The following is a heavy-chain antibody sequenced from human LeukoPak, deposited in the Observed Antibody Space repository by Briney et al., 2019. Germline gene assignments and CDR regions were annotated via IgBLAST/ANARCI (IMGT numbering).Heavy chain of an antibody. CDR2: ISSSSSYI. CDR1: GFTFSDYS. CDR3: ARGYCSSTSCYKNWFDP. V-gene: IGHV3-21*04. Sequence: PGGSLRLSCEASGFTFSDYSMNWVRQAPGKGLEWVSSISSSSSYIYYAESLKGRFTISRDNAKNSLYLQMNSLRTEDTAVYYCARGYCSSTSCYKNWFDPWGQGTLVTVSS. D-gene: IGHD2-2*02. J-gene: IGHJ5*02.